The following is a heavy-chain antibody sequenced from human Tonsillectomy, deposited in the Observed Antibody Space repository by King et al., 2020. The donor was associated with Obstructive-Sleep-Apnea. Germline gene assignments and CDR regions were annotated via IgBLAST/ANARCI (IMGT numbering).Heavy chain of an antibody. V-gene: IGHV4-39*01. Sequence: QMQLQESGPGLVKPSENLSLTCTVSGGSISSSSFYWGWIRQPPGKGLEWIGSIFYSGSTYYNLSLKSRVTISVDTSKNQFSLKLRSVTAADTAVYYCARLAVAGDYFDYWGQGTLVTVSS. CDR3: ARLAVAGDYFDY. CDR2: IFYSGST. J-gene: IGHJ4*02. D-gene: IGHD6-19*01. CDR1: GGSISSSSFY.